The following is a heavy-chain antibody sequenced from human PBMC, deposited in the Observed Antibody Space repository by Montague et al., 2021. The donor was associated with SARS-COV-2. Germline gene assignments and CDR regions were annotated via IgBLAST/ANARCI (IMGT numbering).Heavy chain of an antibody. CDR1: GTSFSGYY. D-gene: IGHD3-10*01. Sequence: SETLSLTCAVHGTSFSGYYWNWIRQPPGKGLEWIWEINHGGSTKXSPSLKSRLTISADTSKNQFSLKLTSVAAADTAVYYCARLRDGVVPSPILGVGPYYSYYYMDVWGRGTTVTVSS. CDR2: INHGGST. V-gene: IGHV4-34*01. J-gene: IGHJ6*03. CDR3: ARLRDGVVPSPILGVGPYYSYYYMDV.